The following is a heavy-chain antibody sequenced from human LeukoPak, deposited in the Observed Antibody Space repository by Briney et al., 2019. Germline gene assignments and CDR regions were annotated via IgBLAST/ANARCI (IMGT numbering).Heavy chain of an antibody. J-gene: IGHJ4*02. CDR1: GGSISSGGYS. CDR2: IYHSGST. D-gene: IGHD2/OR15-2a*01. Sequence: SQTLSLTCAVSGGSISSGGYSWSWIRQPPGKGLEWIGYIYHSGSTYYNPSLKSRVTISVDRSKSQFSLKLSSVTAADTAVYYCARVTREEEYSFDYWGQGALVTVSS. CDR3: ARVTREEEYSFDY. V-gene: IGHV4-30-2*01.